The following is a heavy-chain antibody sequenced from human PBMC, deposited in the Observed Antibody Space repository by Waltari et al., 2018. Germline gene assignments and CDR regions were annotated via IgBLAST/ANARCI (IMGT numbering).Heavy chain of an antibody. V-gene: IGHV3-7*01. Sequence: EVQLVESGGGLAQPGGSLRLSCAASGFTFSNYWMSWVRQAPGKGLEWVANIKQDSGEKDYVDSVRGRFTISRDNAKNSLYLQMNSLRAEDTGVYYCTREEYDYIPAGDSWGQGTLVTVSS. D-gene: IGHD3-16*01. CDR3: TREEYDYIPAGDS. CDR2: IKQDSGEK. CDR1: GFTFSNYW. J-gene: IGHJ4*02.